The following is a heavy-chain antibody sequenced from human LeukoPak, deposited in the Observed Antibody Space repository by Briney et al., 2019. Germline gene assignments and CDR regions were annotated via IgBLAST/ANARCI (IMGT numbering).Heavy chain of an antibody. Sequence: ASVKVSCKASGYTFTGYYMHWVRQAPGQGLEWMGWISPNSGGTNYAQKFQGRVTMTRDTSISTAYMELSRLRSDDTAVYYCARFYDSSGYYSDYWGQGTLVTVSS. CDR3: ARFYDSSGYYSDY. CDR1: GYTFTGYY. CDR2: ISPNSGGT. J-gene: IGHJ4*02. V-gene: IGHV1-2*02. D-gene: IGHD3-22*01.